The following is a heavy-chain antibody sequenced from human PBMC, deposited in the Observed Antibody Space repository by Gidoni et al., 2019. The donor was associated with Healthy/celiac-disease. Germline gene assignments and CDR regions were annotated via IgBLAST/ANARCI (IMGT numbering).Heavy chain of an antibody. CDR3: ARGPMVRGVMGPFDP. CDR2: MNPNSGNT. Sequence: QVQLVQSGAEVKQPGASVTVSCKASGYTFTRYDINWVRQATGQGLEWMGWMNPNSGNTGYAQKFQGRVTMTRNTSISTAYMELSSLRSEDTAVYYCARGPMVRGVMGPFDPWGQGTLVTVSS. D-gene: IGHD3-10*01. CDR1: GYTFTRYD. V-gene: IGHV1-8*01. J-gene: IGHJ5*02.